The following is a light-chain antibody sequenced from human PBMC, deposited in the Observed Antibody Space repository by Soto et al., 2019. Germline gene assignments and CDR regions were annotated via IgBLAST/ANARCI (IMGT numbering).Light chain of an antibody. CDR3: QQYNNWPVT. CDR1: QSVTSN. Sequence: EVVMTQSPPTLSVSPGERATLSCRASQSVTSNLAWYQQRPGLAPRLLIYGATTRATGIPARFSGSGSGTEFTLTISSLQSEDFAVYYCQQYNNWPVTFGQGTKVEI. V-gene: IGKV3-15*01. CDR2: GAT. J-gene: IGKJ1*01.